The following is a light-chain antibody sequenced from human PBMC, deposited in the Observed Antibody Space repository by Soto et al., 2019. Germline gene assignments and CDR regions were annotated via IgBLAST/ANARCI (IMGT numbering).Light chain of an antibody. CDR1: QGISNY. Sequence: DIQMTQSPSSLSASVEDRVTITCRASQGISNYLAWYQQKPGKVPKLLIDAASTLQSGVPSRFSGSGSGTDFTLNISSLQPEDVATYYCQKYNSAPPFGGGTKVEIK. CDR3: QKYNSAPP. J-gene: IGKJ4*01. CDR2: AAS. V-gene: IGKV1-27*01.